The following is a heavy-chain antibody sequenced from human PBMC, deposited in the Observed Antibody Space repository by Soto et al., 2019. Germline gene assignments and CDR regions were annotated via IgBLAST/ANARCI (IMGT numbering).Heavy chain of an antibody. V-gene: IGHV3-23*01. CDR2: ISGNGGST. CDR1: GFTFSGNA. CDR3: AKVRCLEWLLPPFDD. J-gene: IGHJ4*02. D-gene: IGHD3-3*01. Sequence: PGGSLRLSCTASGFTFSGNAMSWVRQAPGKGLKWVSTISGNGGSTYYADSVKGRFTTSRDNSKNTVYLHMDSLGAEDTAIYFCAKVRCLEWLLPPFDDWGQGALVTVSS.